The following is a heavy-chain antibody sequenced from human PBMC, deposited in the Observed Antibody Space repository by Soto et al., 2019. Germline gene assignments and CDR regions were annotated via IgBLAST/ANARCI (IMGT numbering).Heavy chain of an antibody. CDR3: ARLKASGWLNWFDP. V-gene: IGHV1-18*01. D-gene: IGHD6-19*01. CDR2: ISAYNGNT. J-gene: IGHJ5*02. Sequence: QVQLVQSGAEVKKPGASVKVSCKASGYTFTSYGISWVRQAPGQGLEWMGWISAYNGNTNHAQKLQGRVTMTTATSTSPAYMELSSLTSDDTAVYYCARLKASGWLNWFDPWGQGTLVTVSS. CDR1: GYTFTSYG.